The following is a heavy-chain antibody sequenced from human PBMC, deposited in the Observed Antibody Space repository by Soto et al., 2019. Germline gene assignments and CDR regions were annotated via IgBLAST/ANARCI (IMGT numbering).Heavy chain of an antibody. CDR2: ISGSGGST. D-gene: IGHD4-17*01. CDR1: GLSYSSIA. J-gene: IGHJ4*02. Sequence: PGRPQKLSFAASGLSYSSIAFSLVCQAPGKGLEWVSAISGSGGSTYYADSVKGRFTISRDNSKNMLYLQMNSLRAEDTAVYYCAKDHGEHKHFDYWGQGT. V-gene: IGHV3-23*01. CDR3: AKDHGEHKHFDY.